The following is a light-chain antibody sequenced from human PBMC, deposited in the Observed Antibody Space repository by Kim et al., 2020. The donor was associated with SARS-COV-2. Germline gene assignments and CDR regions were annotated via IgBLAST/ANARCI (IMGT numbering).Light chain of an antibody. CDR2: DVT. J-gene: IGLJ2*01. CDR1: SSDVGGYNY. CDR3: SSYRSASTVV. V-gene: IGLV2-14*04. Sequence: GQSITISGTGTSSDVGGYNYVSWYQQNPGKAPTLIFYDVTKRPSGVSSRFSASKSGNTASLTISGLQPEDEGDYYCSSYRSASTVVFGGGTQLTVL.